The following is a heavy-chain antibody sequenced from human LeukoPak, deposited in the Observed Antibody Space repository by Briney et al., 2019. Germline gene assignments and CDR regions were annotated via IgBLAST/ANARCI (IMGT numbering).Heavy chain of an antibody. CDR2: IIGSSGDT. J-gene: IGHJ4*02. V-gene: IGHV3-23*01. CDR3: AKGAYDYIEMGYFDD. Sequence: GGSLRLSCAASGFRFSDFAMSWVRQAPGKGLEWVSLIIGSSGDTLYADSVKGRFTISRDISKNRLYLQMNSLRAEDTALYYCAKGAYDYIEMGYFDDWGQGTLVTVSS. D-gene: IGHD5-12*01. CDR1: GFRFSDFA.